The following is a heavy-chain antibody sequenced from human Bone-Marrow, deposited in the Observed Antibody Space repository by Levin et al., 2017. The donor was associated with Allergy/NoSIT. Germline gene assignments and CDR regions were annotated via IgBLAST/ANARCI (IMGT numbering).Heavy chain of an antibody. D-gene: IGHD2-2*01. CDR3: ARGGDIVLVPAAAAYYYYYGMDV. CDR2: IYYSGST. J-gene: IGHJ6*02. CDR1: GGSISSGDYY. Sequence: RSQTLSLTCTVSGGSISSGDYYWSWIRQPPGKGLEWIGYIYYSGSTYYNPSLKSRVTISVDTSKNQFSLKLSSVTAADTAVYYCARGGDIVLVPAAAAYYYYYGMDVWGQGTTVTVSS. V-gene: IGHV4-30-4*01.